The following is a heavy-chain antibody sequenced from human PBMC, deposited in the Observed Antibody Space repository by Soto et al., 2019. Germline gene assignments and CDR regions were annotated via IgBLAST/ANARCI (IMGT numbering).Heavy chain of an antibody. CDR1: GYTFTSYG. D-gene: IGHD2-2*02. CDR2: ISAYNGNT. CDR3: AKSATVPAAIAY. V-gene: IGHV1-18*01. J-gene: IGHJ4*02. Sequence: ASVKVYCNASGYTFTSYGISLVRQAPGQGLEWMGWISAYNGNTNYAQKFQGRVTITRDTSASTAYMELSSLRSEDAAVYYCAKSATVPAAIAYWGQGTLVTVSS.